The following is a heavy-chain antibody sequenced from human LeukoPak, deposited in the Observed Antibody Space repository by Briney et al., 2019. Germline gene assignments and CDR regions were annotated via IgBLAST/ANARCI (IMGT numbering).Heavy chain of an antibody. V-gene: IGHV1-2*02. CDR3: ARGTIRRTVTTGIDTFDI. CDR2: INPNSGAT. J-gene: IGHJ3*02. Sequence: ASVKVSRKASGYTFTGYYIHWMRQAPGQGLEWMGWINPNSGATKYAQKFQGRVTMTRDTSIITAYMELSRLRSDDTAVYYCARGTIRRTVTTGIDTFDIWGQGTKVTVSS. D-gene: IGHD4-17*01. CDR1: GYTFTGYY.